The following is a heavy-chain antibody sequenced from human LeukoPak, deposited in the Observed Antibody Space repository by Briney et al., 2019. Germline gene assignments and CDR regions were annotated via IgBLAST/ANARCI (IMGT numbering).Heavy chain of an antibody. Sequence: SETLSLTCAVSGGSFSGYYWSWIRQPPGKGLEWIGEINHSGSTNYNPSLKSRVTISVDTSKNQFSLKLSSVTAADTAVYYCARGRWKGAFDIWGQGTMVTVYS. CDR2: INHSGST. V-gene: IGHV4-34*01. CDR1: GGSFSGYY. J-gene: IGHJ3*02. CDR3: ARGRWKGAFDI. D-gene: IGHD4-23*01.